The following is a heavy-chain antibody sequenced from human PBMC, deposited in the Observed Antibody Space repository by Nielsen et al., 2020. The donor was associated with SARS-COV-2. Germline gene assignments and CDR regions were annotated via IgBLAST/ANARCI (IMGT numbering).Heavy chain of an antibody. J-gene: IGHJ4*02. CDR2: INPLAGTT. CDR3: LYSGAYYRSSEY. D-gene: IGHD3-22*01. V-gene: IGHV1-69*11. CDR1: GGIFSRYS. Sequence: SVKVSCKTSGGIFSRYSIGWVRQAPGQGLEWMGIINPLAGTTKYARKFQGRVTITADASTSGVSMELSSLRSDDTAVYYCLYSGAYYRSSEYWGQGTLVTVSS.